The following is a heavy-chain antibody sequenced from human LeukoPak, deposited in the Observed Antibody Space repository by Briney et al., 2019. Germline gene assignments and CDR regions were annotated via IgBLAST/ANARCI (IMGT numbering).Heavy chain of an antibody. J-gene: IGHJ4*02. CDR3: ARDLGYSYGSDPYFDY. D-gene: IGHD5-18*01. V-gene: IGHV3-21*01. CDR2: ISSSSSYI. CDR1: GFTFSSYS. Sequence: PGGSLRLSCAASGFTFSSYSMNWVRQAPGKGLEWVSSISSSSSYIYYADSVKGRFTISRDNAKNSLYLQMNSLRAEDTAVNYCARDLGYSYGSDPYFDYWGQGTLVTVSS.